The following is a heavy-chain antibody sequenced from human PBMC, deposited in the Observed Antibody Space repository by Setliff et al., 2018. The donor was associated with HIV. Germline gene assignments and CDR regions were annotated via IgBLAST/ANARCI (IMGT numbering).Heavy chain of an antibody. CDR2: ISPHNGDT. CDR3: ARQLSNSLDY. J-gene: IGHJ4*02. V-gene: IGHV1-2*02. D-gene: IGHD7-27*01. Sequence: GASVKVSCKASGYTFTDYFIHWVRQAPGQGLEWMGWISPHNGDTTIPQRFRGRVTMTRDTSISTAYLELNGLRSDDTSMYYCARQLSNSLDYWGQGTLVTVSS. CDR1: GYTFTDYF.